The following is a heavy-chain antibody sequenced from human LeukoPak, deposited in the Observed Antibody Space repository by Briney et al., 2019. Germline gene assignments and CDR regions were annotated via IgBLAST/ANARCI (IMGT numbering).Heavy chain of an antibody. CDR3: AKDMDNRGAFDY. CDR2: ISWNSGSI. Sequence: SLRLSCVASGFTFDDYAMHWVRQAPGKGLEWVSGISWNSGSIGYADSVKGRFTISRDNAKNSLYLQMNSLRAEDTALYYCAKDMDNRGAFDYWGQGTLVTVSS. CDR1: GFTFDDYA. J-gene: IGHJ4*02. V-gene: IGHV3-9*01. D-gene: IGHD2/OR15-2a*01.